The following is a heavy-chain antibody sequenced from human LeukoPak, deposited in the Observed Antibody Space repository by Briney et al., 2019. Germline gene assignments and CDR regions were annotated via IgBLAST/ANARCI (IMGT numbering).Heavy chain of an antibody. Sequence: GGSLRLSCAASGFTFSDYYMSWIRQAPGKGLEWVSYISSSGSTIYYADSVKGRFTISRDNAKNSLYLQMNSLRAEDTAVYYCARVLPSRSSSPPPYYFDYWGQGTLVTVSS. CDR2: ISSSGSTI. CDR3: ARVLPSRSSSPPPYYFDY. CDR1: GFTFSDYY. V-gene: IGHV3-11*04. D-gene: IGHD6-13*01. J-gene: IGHJ4*02.